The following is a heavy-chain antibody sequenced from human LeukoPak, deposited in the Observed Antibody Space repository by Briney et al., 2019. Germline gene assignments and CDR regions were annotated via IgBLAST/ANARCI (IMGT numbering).Heavy chain of an antibody. CDR1: GYTFTGHY. J-gene: IGHJ6*02. CDR3: AKPYYYDSSGYPRD. D-gene: IGHD3-22*01. CDR2: INPNSGVT. Sequence: ASVKVSCKASGYTFTGHYMHWVRQAPGQGLEWMGWINPNSGVTNYAQKFQGRVTMTRDTSISTAYMELSSLRSDDTAVYYCAKPYYYDSSGYPRDWGQGTTVTVSS. V-gene: IGHV1-2*02.